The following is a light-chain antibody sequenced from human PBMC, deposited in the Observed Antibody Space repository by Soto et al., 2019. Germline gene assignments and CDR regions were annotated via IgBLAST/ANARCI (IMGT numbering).Light chain of an antibody. CDR2: RAS. J-gene: IGKJ2*01. V-gene: IGKV1-5*03. CDR3: QQYKTYMYN. Sequence: DIQMTQSPSTLSASVGDRVTITCRASQSIDSWLAWYQQKPGKAPKLLINRASSLESGVPSRFSGSGSGTEFTLTISSLQPDDFATYYCQQYKTYMYNFAQGTKLEIK. CDR1: QSIDSW.